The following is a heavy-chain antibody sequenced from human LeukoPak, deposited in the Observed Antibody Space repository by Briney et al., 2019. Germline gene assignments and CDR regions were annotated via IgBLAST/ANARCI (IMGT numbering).Heavy chain of an antibody. J-gene: IGHJ4*02. CDR1: GYTFTSYD. CDR3: ARTTTVTDPFDY. Sequence: ASVRVSCKASGYTFTSYDINWVRQATGQGLEWMGWMNPNSGNTGYAQKFQGRVTMTRNTSISTAYMELSSLRSEDTAVYYCARTTTVTDPFDYWGQGTLVTVSS. D-gene: IGHD4-17*01. V-gene: IGHV1-8*01. CDR2: MNPNSGNT.